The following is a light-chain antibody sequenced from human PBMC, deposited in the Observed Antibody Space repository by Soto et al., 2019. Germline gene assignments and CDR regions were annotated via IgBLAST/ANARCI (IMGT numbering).Light chain of an antibody. CDR1: QSFSSW. CDR2: ATS. CDR3: QQYSSSWT. Sequence: EMTQSPSTQSPHVGDTLTISCRASQSFSSWLAWYQQKPGKAPKLLIYATSSRATGIPGRFSGSGSGTDFTLTISRLEPEDFAVYYCQQYSSSWTFGQGTKVDIK. J-gene: IGKJ1*01. V-gene: IGKV1-5*01.